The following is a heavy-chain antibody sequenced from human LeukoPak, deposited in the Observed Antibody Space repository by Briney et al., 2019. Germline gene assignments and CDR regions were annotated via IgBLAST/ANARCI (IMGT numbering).Heavy chain of an antibody. CDR2: INPNSGGT. V-gene: IGHV1-2*02. J-gene: IGHJ5*02. CDR1: GGTFRSYA. Sequence: ASVKVSCKTSGGTFRSYAISWVRQAPGQGLEWMGWINPNSGGTNYAQKFQGRVTMTRDTSISTAYMELSRLRSDDTAVYYCARKRLTMIGFDPWGQGTLVTVSS. D-gene: IGHD3-22*01. CDR3: ARKRLTMIGFDP.